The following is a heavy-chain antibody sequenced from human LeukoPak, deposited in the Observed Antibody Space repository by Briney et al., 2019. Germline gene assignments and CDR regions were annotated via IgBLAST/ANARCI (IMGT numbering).Heavy chain of an antibody. J-gene: IGHJ4*02. Sequence: GGSLRLSCAASGFTFSNYAMHWVRQAPGKGLEWVALMSYDGSHQYYADSVKGRFTISRDISKNTLYLQMNSLRAEDTAVYYCAKRLGYYDSSEGYFDYWGQGTLVTVSS. CDR3: AKRLGYYDSSEGYFDY. V-gene: IGHV3-30*01. CDR2: MSYDGSHQ. D-gene: IGHD3-22*01. CDR1: GFTFSNYA.